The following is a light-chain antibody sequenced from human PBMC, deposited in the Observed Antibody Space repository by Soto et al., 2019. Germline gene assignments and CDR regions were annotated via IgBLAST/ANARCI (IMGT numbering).Light chain of an antibody. J-gene: IGKJ4*01. CDR1: QSVSSY. CDR3: HQRRSWPPT. CDR2: DAS. Sequence: IVMTQSPATLSVSPGERATLSCRASQSVSSYLAWYQQKPGQAPRLLIYDASTRATGIPARFSGSGSGADFTLTISSLEPEDFAVYYCHQRRSWPPTFGGGTKVDI. V-gene: IGKV3-11*01.